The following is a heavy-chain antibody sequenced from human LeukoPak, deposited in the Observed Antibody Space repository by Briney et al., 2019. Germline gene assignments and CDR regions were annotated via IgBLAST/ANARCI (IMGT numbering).Heavy chain of an antibody. Sequence: PSETLSLTCTVSGGSMSSYYWSWIRQPPGKGLEWIGYIYYSGSTKYNPSLKSRVTISVDTSKNQFSLKLSSVTAADTAVYYCARGARAGYNLEPFDYWGQGTLVSVSS. D-gene: IGHD5-24*01. CDR1: GGSMSSYY. CDR3: ARGARAGYNLEPFDY. V-gene: IGHV4-59*08. J-gene: IGHJ4*02. CDR2: IYYSGST.